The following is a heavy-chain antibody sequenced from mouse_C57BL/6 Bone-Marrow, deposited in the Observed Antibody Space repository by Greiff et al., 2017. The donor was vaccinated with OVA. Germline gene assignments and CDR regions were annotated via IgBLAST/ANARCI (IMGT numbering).Heavy chain of an antibody. J-gene: IGHJ1*03. Sequence: EVKLVESGGGLVKPGGSLKLSCAASGFTFSDYGMHWVRQAPEKGLEWVAYISSGSSTIYYADTVKGRFTISRDNAKNTLFLQMTSLRSEDTAMYYCARKALWMIYWYFDVWGTGTTVTVSS. CDR3: ARKALWMIYWYFDV. D-gene: IGHD1-1*02. CDR2: ISSGSSTI. V-gene: IGHV5-17*01. CDR1: GFTFSDYG.